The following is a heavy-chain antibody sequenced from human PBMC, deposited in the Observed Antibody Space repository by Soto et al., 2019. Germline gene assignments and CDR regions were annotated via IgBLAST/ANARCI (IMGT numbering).Heavy chain of an antibody. CDR2: IWYDGSNK. J-gene: IGHJ4*02. V-gene: IGHV3-33*01. CDR1: GFTFSSYG. Sequence: QVQLVESGGGVVQPGRSLRLSCAASGFTFSSYGMHWVRQAPGKGLEWVAVIWYDGSNKYYADSVKGRFTISRDNSKNTLYLQMNSLRAEDTAVYYCARDLGYCSSTSCSSFDYWGQGTLVTVSS. D-gene: IGHD2-2*01. CDR3: ARDLGYCSSTSCSSFDY.